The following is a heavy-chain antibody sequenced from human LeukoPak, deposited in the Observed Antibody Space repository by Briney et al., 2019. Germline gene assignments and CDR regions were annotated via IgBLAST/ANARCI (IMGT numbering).Heavy chain of an antibody. V-gene: IGHV1-2*02. Sequence: ASVKVSCKASGYTFTSYAMHWVRQAPGQRLEWMGWINPNSGGTNYAQKFQGRVTMTRDTSITTAYMELSRLRSDDTAVYYCARGPIVVVPAAKGSGWFDPWGQGTLVTVSS. CDR1: GYTFTSYA. J-gene: IGHJ5*02. D-gene: IGHD2-2*01. CDR2: INPNSGGT. CDR3: ARGPIVVVPAAKGSGWFDP.